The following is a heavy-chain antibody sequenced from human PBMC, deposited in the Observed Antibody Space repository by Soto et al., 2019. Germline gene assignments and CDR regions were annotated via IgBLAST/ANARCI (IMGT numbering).Heavy chain of an antibody. CDR1: GFTFSSYG. CDR2: ISYDGSNK. D-gene: IGHD2-8*01. CDR3: AKVVYESYYFDY. V-gene: IGHV3-30*18. Sequence: SLRLSCAASGFTFSSYGMHWVRQAPGKGLEWVAVISYDGSNKYYADSVKGRFTISRDNSKNTLYLQMNSLRAEDTAVYYCAKVVYESYYFDYWGQGTLVTVSS. J-gene: IGHJ4*02.